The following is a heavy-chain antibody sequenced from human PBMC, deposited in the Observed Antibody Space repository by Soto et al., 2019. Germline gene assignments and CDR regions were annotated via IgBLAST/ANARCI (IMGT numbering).Heavy chain of an antibody. CDR1: GGTFSSYA. J-gene: IGHJ4*02. CDR2: IIPIFGTA. Sequence: GASVKVSCKASGGTFSSYAISWVRQAPGQGLEWMGGIIPIFGTANYAQKFQGRVTITADKSTGTAYMELSSLRSEDTAVYYCARRGMAAAGPFDYWGQGTLVTVSS. CDR3: ARRGMAAAGPFDY. D-gene: IGHD6-13*01. V-gene: IGHV1-69*06.